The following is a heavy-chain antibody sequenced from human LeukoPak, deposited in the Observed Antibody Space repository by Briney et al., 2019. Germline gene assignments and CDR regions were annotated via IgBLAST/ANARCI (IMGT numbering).Heavy chain of an antibody. J-gene: IGHJ4*02. CDR1: GDSIKISNYY. CDR2: IYYSGST. D-gene: IGHD3-22*01. Sequence: SEPLSLTCKVSGDSIKISNYYWGWIRQPPGKGLEWLGSIYYSGSTFYNPSLKNRVTIYVDTSRNQFSLHLFSVTAADTVVFFCARSYYYDYRQIDFWGRGTLVTVSS. CDR3: ARSYYYDYRQIDF. V-gene: IGHV4-39*01.